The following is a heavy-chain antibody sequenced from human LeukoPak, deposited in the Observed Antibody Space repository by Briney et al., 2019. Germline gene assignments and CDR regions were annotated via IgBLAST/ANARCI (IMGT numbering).Heavy chain of an antibody. CDR3: VKNSLVGTNYFYYGVDA. CDR1: GFTFSSYA. CDR2: VSDDGDVT. D-gene: IGHD1-26*01. V-gene: IGHV3-64D*06. J-gene: IGHJ6*02. Sequence: GGSLRISCSASGFTFSSYALQWVRQHPGKGLEYVSAVSDDGDVTYYADSVKGRFTISKDNSKNTLYLQMSSLRTEDTAIYYCVKNSLVGTNYFYYGVDAWGQGTTVTVSS.